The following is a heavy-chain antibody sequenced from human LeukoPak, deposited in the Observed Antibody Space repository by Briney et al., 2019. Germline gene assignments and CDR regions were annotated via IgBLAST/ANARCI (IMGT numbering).Heavy chain of an antibody. CDR3: ATGMAKDFIDY. CDR2: FDPEDGET. J-gene: IGHJ4*02. CDR1: GYTLTELS. V-gene: IGHV1-24*01. Sequence: ASVKVSCKVSGYTLTELSMHWVRQAPGKGLEWMGGFDPEDGETIYAQKFQGRVTMTEYTSTDIACMELISMRSEDTAVYYCATGMAKDFIDYRGQGTLVTVSS. D-gene: IGHD5-24*01.